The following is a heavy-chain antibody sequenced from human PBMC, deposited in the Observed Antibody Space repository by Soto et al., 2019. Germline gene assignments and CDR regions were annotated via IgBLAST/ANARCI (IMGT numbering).Heavy chain of an antibody. V-gene: IGHV1-69*01. CDR3: ARSQGSSTSLEIYYYYYYGMDV. CDR1: GGTFGSYA. D-gene: IGHD2-2*01. Sequence: QVQLVQSGAEVKKPGSSVKVSCKASGGTFGSYAISWVRQAPGQGLEWMGGIIPIPGTANYAQKFQGRVTIAADESTSTAYMELSSLGSGDTAVYYCARSQGSSTSLEIYYYYYYGMDVWGQGTTVTVSS. CDR2: IIPIPGTA. J-gene: IGHJ6*02.